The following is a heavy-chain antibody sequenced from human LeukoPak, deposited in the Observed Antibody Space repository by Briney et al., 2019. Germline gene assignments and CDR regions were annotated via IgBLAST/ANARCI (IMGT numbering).Heavy chain of an antibody. D-gene: IGHD4-17*01. CDR2: ISGSGGST. V-gene: IGHV3-23*01. CDR3: ARGGDYGENWFDP. CDR1: GFTFSSYA. Sequence: GGSLRLSCAASGFTFSSYAMSWVRQAPGKGLEWVSAISGSGGSTYYADSVKGRFTISRGNSKNTLYLQMNSLRAEDTAVYYCARGGDYGENWFDPWGQGTLVTVSS. J-gene: IGHJ5*02.